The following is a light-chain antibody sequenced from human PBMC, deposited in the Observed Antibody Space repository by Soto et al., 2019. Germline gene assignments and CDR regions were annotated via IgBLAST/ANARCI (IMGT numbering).Light chain of an antibody. CDR2: AAS. V-gene: IGKV1-12*01. CDR3: QQAYNFPFT. J-gene: IGKJ3*01. CDR1: QGISRW. Sequence: DIQMTQSPSSVSASVGDRITITCRASQGISRWLAWYQQKPGRAPKLLIYAASNLQTGVPSRFSGSGSGTDFTLTIASLQAEDFATYPCQQAYNFPFTFXPGTKADIK.